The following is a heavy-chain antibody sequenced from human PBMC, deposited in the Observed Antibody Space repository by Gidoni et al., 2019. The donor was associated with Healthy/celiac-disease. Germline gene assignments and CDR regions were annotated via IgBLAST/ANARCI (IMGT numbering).Heavy chain of an antibody. CDR3: ARPSSLLWFGESTGTWFDP. CDR1: GCSTSRSSYY. CDR2: IYYSGST. J-gene: IGHJ5*02. Sequence: QLQLQESGPGLVKPSETLSPTCTVQGCSTSRSSYYCGWIRQPPGKGLEWIGSIYYSGSTYYNPSLKSRVTISVDTSKNQFSLKLSSVTAADTAVYYCARPSSLLWFGESTGTWFDPWGQGTLVTVSS. D-gene: IGHD3-10*01. V-gene: IGHV4-39*01.